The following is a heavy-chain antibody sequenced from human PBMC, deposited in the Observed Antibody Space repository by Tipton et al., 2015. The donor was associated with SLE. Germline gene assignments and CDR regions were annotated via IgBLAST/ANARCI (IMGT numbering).Heavy chain of an antibody. CDR3: ARDELTAGYFDL. Sequence: TLSLTCTVPGGSISSGDYYWSWIRQPPGKGLEWIGYIYYSGSTYYNPSLKSRVTISVDTSKNQFSLKLSSVTAADTAVYYCARDELTAGYFDLWGRGTLVTVSS. J-gene: IGHJ2*01. V-gene: IGHV4-30-4*01. CDR1: GGSISSGDYY. D-gene: IGHD7-27*01. CDR2: IYYSGST.